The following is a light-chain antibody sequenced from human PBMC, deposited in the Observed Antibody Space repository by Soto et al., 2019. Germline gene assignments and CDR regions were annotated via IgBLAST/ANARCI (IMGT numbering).Light chain of an antibody. Sequence: FGLTRSPDSRDVAVCGRATINCKSSQSLLYTSNNKNYLAWYQQKPGQPPKLLIVWASTRASGVPDRFSGSGSGTDFTLSIGSLQAEDVAVYYCQQYSHAPITFGQGTRLEIK. CDR2: WAS. V-gene: IGKV4-1*01. CDR3: QQYSHAPIT. J-gene: IGKJ5*01. CDR1: QSLLYTSNNKNY.